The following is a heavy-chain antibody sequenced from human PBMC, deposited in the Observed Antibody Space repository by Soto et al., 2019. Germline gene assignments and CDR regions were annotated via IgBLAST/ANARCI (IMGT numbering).Heavy chain of an antibody. CDR2: ISGSGGST. J-gene: IGHJ4*02. V-gene: IGHV3-23*01. Sequence: EVQLLESGGGLVQPGGSLRLSCAASGFTFSSYAMSWVRQAPGKGLEWVSAISGSGGSTYYADSVKGRFTISRDNSKTPLYLQMTSLRAEDTAVYYCAKDWGIWFGEWGLGYCGQGTLVTVSS. CDR1: GFTFSSYA. CDR3: AKDWGIWFGEWGLGY. D-gene: IGHD3-10*01.